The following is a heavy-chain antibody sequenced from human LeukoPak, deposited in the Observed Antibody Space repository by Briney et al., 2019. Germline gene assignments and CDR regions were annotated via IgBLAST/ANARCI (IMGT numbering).Heavy chain of an antibody. V-gene: IGHV7-4-1*02. CDR2: INTNTGNP. D-gene: IGHD3-9*01. J-gene: IGHJ4*02. CDR1: GYTFTNYT. CDR3: TRGNDTTGYFTY. Sequence: ASVKVSCKASGYTFTNYTVNWVRQAPGQGLEYMGWINTNTGNPTYAPGFAGRFVFSLDTSVTTTYLQINSLKAADSAVYYCTRGNDTTGYFTYWGQGTLVTVPS.